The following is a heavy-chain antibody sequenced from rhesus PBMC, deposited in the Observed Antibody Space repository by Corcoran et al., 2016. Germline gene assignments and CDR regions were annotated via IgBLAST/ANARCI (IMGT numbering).Heavy chain of an antibody. CDR1: GVSLSTSGMG. V-gene: IGHV2-1*01. Sequence: QVTLKESGPALVKPTQTLTLTCAFYGVSLSTSGMGVGWIRQPSRKTLEWLEHIYCNDDKYYSTSLKRRLTISKDTSKNQVVLTMTNMDPVDTATYYCARSGYEDDYGYYGFAYWGQGVLVTVSS. D-gene: IGHD3-9*01. CDR2: IYCNDDK. CDR3: ARSGYEDDYGYYGFAY. J-gene: IGHJ4*01.